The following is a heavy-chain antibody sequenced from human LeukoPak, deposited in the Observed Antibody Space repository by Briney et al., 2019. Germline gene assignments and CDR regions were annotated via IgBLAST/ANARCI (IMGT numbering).Heavy chain of an antibody. V-gene: IGHV1-2*02. CDR2: INPNSGGT. CDR3: ARGYCSGDCFTLFDY. Sequence: EASVKDSCKASGYMFTGYYMHWVRQAPGQGLEWMGWINPNSGGTNYAQKFQGRVTMTRDTSISTAYMELSSLRSDDTAVYYCARGYCSGDCFTLFDYWGQGTLVTVSS. J-gene: IGHJ4*02. CDR1: GYMFTGYY. D-gene: IGHD2-21*02.